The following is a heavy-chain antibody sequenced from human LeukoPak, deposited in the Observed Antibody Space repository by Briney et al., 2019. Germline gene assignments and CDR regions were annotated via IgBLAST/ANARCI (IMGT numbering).Heavy chain of an antibody. J-gene: IGHJ6*03. CDR3: ARDASSLYYYYYMDV. CDR1: GYTFTSYG. Sequence: ASVKVSCKASGYTFTSYGISWVRQAPGQGLEWMGWISAYNGNTNYAQKLQGRVTMTTDTSTSTAYMELRSLRPDDTAVYYCARDASSLYYYYYMDVWGKGTTVTVSS. V-gene: IGHV1-18*01. CDR2: ISAYNGNT.